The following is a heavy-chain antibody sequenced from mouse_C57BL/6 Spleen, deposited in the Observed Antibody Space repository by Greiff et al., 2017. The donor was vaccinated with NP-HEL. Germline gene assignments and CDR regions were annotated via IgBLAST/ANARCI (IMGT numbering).Heavy chain of an antibody. D-gene: IGHD2-4*01. J-gene: IGHJ3*01. CDR2: IHPDSSTI. CDR1: GIDFSSYW. CDR3: ARPENDCGEAWFAD. V-gene: IGHV4-1*01. Sequence: AGGGIDFSSYWASWVRRALGNGLEWLGEIHPDSSTINYAPSVNDKFIISKDNTKHTLYLKIGKVKSEDTALYYCARPENDCGEAWFADWGQGTLVTVSA.